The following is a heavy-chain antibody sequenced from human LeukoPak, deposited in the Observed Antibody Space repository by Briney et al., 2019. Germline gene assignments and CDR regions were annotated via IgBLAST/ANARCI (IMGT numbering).Heavy chain of an antibody. V-gene: IGHV1-69*13. Sequence: GASVKVSCKASGGTFSSYAISWVRQAPGQGLEWMGGIIPIFGTANYAQKFQGRVTITADESTSTAYMELSSLRSEDTAVYYCARGTCSSTSCPLGYWGQGTLVTVSS. CDR2: IIPIFGTA. CDR1: GGTFSSYA. J-gene: IGHJ4*02. CDR3: ARGTCSSTSCPLGY. D-gene: IGHD2-2*01.